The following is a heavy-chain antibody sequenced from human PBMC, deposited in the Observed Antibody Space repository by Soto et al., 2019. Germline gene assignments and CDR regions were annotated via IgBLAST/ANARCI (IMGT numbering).Heavy chain of an antibody. Sequence: QLQLQESGSGLVKPSQTLSLTCAVSGGSISSGGYSWSWIRQPPGKGLEWIGYNYHSGSTYYNPSHKSGVNVSVDRSENEVSRKLSSVTAADTAVYYCARAGGMGAVAVDYWGQGTLVTVSS. J-gene: IGHJ4*02. CDR3: ARAGGMGAVAVDY. V-gene: IGHV4-30-2*01. D-gene: IGHD6-19*01. CDR1: GGSISSGGYS. CDR2: NYHSGST.